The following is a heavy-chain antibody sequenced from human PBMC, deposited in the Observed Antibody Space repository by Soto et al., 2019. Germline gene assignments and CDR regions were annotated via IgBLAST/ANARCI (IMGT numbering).Heavy chain of an antibody. J-gene: IGHJ4*02. D-gene: IGHD3-22*01. Sequence: GGSLRLSCAASGFTFSSYAMSWVRQAPGKGLEWVSAISGSGGSTYYADSVKGRFTISRDNSKNTLYLQMNSLRAEDTAVYYCAKPLNPYDSSGYLNWGQGTLVTVPQ. CDR3: AKPLNPYDSSGYLN. CDR1: GFTFSSYA. V-gene: IGHV3-23*01. CDR2: ISGSGGST.